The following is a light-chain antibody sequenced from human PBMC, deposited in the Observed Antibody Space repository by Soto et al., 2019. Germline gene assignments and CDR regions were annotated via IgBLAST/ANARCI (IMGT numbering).Light chain of an antibody. CDR3: QQRSAGVT. CDR1: QSGSMN. V-gene: IGKV3-15*01. CDR2: DAS. J-gene: IGKJ5*01. Sequence: IVMRYSPAAVSVSPGEKASHSCRASQSGSMNLAWYQQKPGQAPRLLLYDASTTAADIPARFSGSGSGTEFTLAIHSLQSEDFAVYYCQQRSAGVTFGQRTRLEIK.